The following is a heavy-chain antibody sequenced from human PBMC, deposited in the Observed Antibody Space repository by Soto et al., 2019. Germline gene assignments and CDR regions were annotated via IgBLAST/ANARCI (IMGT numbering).Heavy chain of an antibody. D-gene: IGHD6-19*01. CDR2: ILYSGST. V-gene: IGHV4-39*01. CDR1: GGSITRNKHY. CDR3: ARLGSSGWYQGSYFDY. Sequence: QLQLQESGPGLVKPSETLSLTCIVSGGSITRNKHYWGWIRQSPGKGLEWIGSILYSGSTNYNPALKSRVTLSVETSKNQCSQKMSSVTAADTAVYYCARLGSSGWYQGSYFDYWGQGTLVTVSS. J-gene: IGHJ4*02.